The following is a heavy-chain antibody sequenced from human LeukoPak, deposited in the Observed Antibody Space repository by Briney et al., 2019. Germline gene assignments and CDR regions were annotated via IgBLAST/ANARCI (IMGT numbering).Heavy chain of an antibody. V-gene: IGHV4-39*07. J-gene: IGHJ4*02. Sequence: PSETLSLTCTVSGGSISSSSYYWGWIRQPPGKGLEWIGEIYHSGSTNYNPSLKSRVTISVDKSKNQFSLKLSSVTAADTAVYYCARGIGGRTYYFDYWGQGTLVTVSS. CDR1: GGSISSSSYY. CDR3: ARGIGGRTYYFDY. CDR2: IYHSGST. D-gene: IGHD3-3*01.